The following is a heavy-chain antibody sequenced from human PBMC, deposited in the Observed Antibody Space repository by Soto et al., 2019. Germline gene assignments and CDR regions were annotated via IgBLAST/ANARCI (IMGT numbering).Heavy chain of an antibody. CDR1: LFIVSDNY. Sequence: EVRLVQSGGGLVQPGGSLRLSCAASLFIVSDNYMSWVRQAPGKGLEWVSLIYSGGGTDYAESVKGRFTISRDNSKNTLYLQMNRLKAEDTGIYYCATRMTTAPYWCQGTVVTVSS. CDR3: ATRMTTAPY. D-gene: IGHD4-17*01. V-gene: IGHV3-66*01. CDR2: IYSGGGT. J-gene: IGHJ4*02.